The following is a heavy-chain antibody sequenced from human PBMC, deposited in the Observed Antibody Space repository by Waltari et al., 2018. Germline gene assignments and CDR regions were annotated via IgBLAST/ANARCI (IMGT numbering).Heavy chain of an antibody. V-gene: IGHV1-3*01. Sequence: QVQLVQSGAEVKKPGASVKVSCQASGYTFTSYAMHWVRQAPGQRLEWMGWINAGNGNTKVSQKFQGRVTITRDTSASTAYMELSSLRSEDTAVYYCASGSYGEYFQHWGQGTLVTVSS. CDR2: INAGNGNT. CDR3: ASGSYGEYFQH. CDR1: GYTFTSYA. D-gene: IGHD1-26*01. J-gene: IGHJ1*01.